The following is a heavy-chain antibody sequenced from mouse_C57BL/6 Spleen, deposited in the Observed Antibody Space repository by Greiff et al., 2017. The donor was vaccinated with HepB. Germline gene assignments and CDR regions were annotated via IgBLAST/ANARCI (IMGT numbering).Heavy chain of an antibody. J-gene: IGHJ1*03. CDR2: ISYDGSN. D-gene: IGHD2-3*01. Sequence: EVQLQESGPGLVKPSQSLSLTCSVTGYSITSGYYWNWIRQFPGNKLEWMGYISYDGSNNYNPSLKNRISITRDTSKNQFFLKLNSVTTEDTATYYCASDGYYDGYFDVWGTGTTVTVSS. CDR1: GYSITSGYY. V-gene: IGHV3-6*01. CDR3: ASDGYYDGYFDV.